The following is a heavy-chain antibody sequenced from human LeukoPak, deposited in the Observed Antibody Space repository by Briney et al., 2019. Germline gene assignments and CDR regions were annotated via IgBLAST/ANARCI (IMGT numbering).Heavy chain of an antibody. D-gene: IGHD3-3*01. CDR2: IYHSGST. V-gene: IGHV4-30-2*01. Sequence: SETLSLTCTVSGGSISSGDYYWSWIRQPPGKGLEWIGYIYHSGSTYYNPSLKSRVTISVDRSKNQFSLKLSSVTAADTAVYYCARDSETIFGVVIDYWGQGTLVTVSS. CDR1: GGSISSGDYY. J-gene: IGHJ4*02. CDR3: ARDSETIFGVVIDY.